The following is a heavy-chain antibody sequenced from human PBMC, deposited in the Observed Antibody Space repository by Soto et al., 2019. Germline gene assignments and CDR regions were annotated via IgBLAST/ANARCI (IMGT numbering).Heavy chain of an antibody. CDR2: THYSGSA. CDR1: GGSISGTGYY. D-gene: IGHD3-3*02. V-gene: IGHV4-31*03. J-gene: IGHJ4*02. Sequence: SETLSLTCTVSGGSISGTGYYWSWIRQHPGKGLEWIGYTHYSGSAYYNPSLKSRVTMSVDTSKNQLSLKLSSVTAADTAVYYCARGISSYGNFDDWGQGTLVTVS. CDR3: ARGISSYGNFDD.